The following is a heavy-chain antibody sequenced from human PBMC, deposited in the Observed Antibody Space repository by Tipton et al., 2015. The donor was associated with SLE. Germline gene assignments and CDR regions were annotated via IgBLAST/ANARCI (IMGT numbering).Heavy chain of an antibody. CDR3: ARLIAVGTDYFDL. Sequence: TLSLTCTVSGGSINNFYWSWLRQPPGKGLEWIGYIYYSETTNYNPSLKSRVTISVDTSKNQFSLRLRSVTAVDTAVYYCARLIAVGTDYFDLWGRGTLVTVSS. J-gene: IGHJ2*01. D-gene: IGHD6-13*01. CDR2: IYYSETT. V-gene: IGHV4-59*07. CDR1: GGSINNFY.